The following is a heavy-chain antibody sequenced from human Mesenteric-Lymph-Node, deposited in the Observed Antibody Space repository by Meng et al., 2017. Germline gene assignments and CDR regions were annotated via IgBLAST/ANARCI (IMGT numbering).Heavy chain of an antibody. V-gene: IGHV1-69*04. J-gene: IGHJ6*02. CDR1: GYTFTSYG. D-gene: IGHD2-15*01. CDR3: ARSVGYCSGGSCFIETLDYYYGMDV. Sequence: SVKVSCKASGYTFTSYGISWVRQAPGQGLEWMGRIIPILGIANYAQKFQGRVTITADKSTSTAYMELSSLRSEDTAGYYCARSVGYCSGGSCFIETLDYYYGMDVWGQGTTVTVSS. CDR2: IIPILGIA.